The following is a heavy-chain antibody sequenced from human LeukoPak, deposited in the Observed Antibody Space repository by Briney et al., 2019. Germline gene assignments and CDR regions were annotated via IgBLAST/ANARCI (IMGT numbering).Heavy chain of an antibody. V-gene: IGHV1-24*01. CDR2: FDPEDGET. Sequence: ASVTVSCKASGYTLTELSMHWVRQAPGKGLEWMGGFDPEDGETIYAQKFQGRVTMTEDTSTDTAYMELSSLRSEDTAVYYCATLYSSSWDAFDIWGQGTMVTVSS. CDR1: GYTLTELS. D-gene: IGHD6-13*01. CDR3: ATLYSSSWDAFDI. J-gene: IGHJ3*02.